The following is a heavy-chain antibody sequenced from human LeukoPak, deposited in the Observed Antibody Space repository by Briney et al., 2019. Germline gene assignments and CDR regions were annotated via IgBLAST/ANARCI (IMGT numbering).Heavy chain of an antibody. J-gene: IGHJ4*02. D-gene: IGHD3-10*01. CDR1: GGSFSGYY. Sequence: PSETLSLTCAVYGGSFSGYYWSWIRQPPGKGLEWIGEVNHSGSTNYNPSLKSRVTISVDTSKNQFSLKLSSVTAADTAVYYCARRYLLRRYYFDYWGQGTLVTVSS. CDR3: ARRYLLRRYYFDY. V-gene: IGHV4-34*01. CDR2: VNHSGST.